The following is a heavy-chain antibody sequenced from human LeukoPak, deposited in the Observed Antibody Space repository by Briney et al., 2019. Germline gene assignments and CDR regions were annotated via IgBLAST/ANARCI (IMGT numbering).Heavy chain of an antibody. J-gene: IGHJ3*02. D-gene: IGHD3-16*02. CDR1: GFTFSSYW. Sequence: PGGSLRLSCAASGFTFSSYWMNWVRQAPGKGLEWISYISGSGSSIFYADSLQGRFTVSRDNAKNSVYLQMNSLRAEDTAVYYCAREGGFGYDDAFDTWGHGTTVTVSS. V-gene: IGHV3-48*04. CDR3: AREGGFGYDDAFDT. CDR2: ISGSGSSI.